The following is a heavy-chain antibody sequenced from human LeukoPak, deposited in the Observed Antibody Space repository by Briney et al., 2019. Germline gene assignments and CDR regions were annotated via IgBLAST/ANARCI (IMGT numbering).Heavy chain of an antibody. Sequence: PGGSLRLSCAASGFTFSHAWMSWVRQAPGKGLEWLGRIGRQGDSDATRYAASLKGKFTISRVDSRNTAYLQMNSLKTEDTAVYYCAGDYNFLTGLNYWGQGTLVTVSS. V-gene: IGHV3-15*04. CDR3: AGDYNFLTGLNY. CDR2: IGRQGDSDAT. D-gene: IGHD3-9*01. CDR1: GFTFSHAW. J-gene: IGHJ4*02.